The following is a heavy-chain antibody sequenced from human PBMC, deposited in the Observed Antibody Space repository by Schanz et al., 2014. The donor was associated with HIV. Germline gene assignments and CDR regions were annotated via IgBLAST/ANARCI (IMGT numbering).Heavy chain of an antibody. J-gene: IGHJ4*02. D-gene: IGHD2-21*02. V-gene: IGHV1-2*02. Sequence: QEQLVQSGAAVRKPGSSVTVSCTTSGGTFNNYALNWVRQAPGQGPEWMGWIDCSNGDTYYKKNFRGRVTMTRDTPITTVFMELSGLRSDDTAVYFCARNEFRLLPFDFWGQGTLVTVSS. CDR1: GGTFNNYA. CDR2: IDCSNGDT. CDR3: ARNEFRLLPFDF.